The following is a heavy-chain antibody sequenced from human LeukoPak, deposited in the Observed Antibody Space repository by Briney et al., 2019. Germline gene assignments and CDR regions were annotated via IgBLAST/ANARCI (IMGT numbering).Heavy chain of an antibody. CDR2: IYHSGST. J-gene: IGHJ3*02. CDR1: GYSISSGYY. CDR3: ARHQRGNSDAFDI. Sequence: SETLSLTCTVSGYSISSGYYWGWIRPPPGKGLEWIGIIYHSGSTYYNPSLKSRVTISVDTSKNQLSLNLTSVTAADTAVYYCARHQRGNSDAFDIWGQGTMVTVSS. V-gene: IGHV4-38-2*02. D-gene: IGHD4-23*01.